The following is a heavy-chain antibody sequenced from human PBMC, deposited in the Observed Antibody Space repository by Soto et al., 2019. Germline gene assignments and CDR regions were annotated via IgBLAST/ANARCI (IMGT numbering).Heavy chain of an antibody. D-gene: IGHD2-2*01. CDR1: GFTFSSYG. CDR2: IWYDGSNK. J-gene: IGHJ4*02. CDR3: ARDWGCSSTSCLNPGGVDY. Sequence: QVQLVESGGGVVQPGRSLRLSCAASGFTFSSYGTHWVRQAPGKGLEWVAVIWYDGSNKYYADSVKGRFTISRDNSKNTLYLQMNRLRDEDTAVYYCARDWGCSSTSCLNPGGVDYWGQGTLVTVSS. V-gene: IGHV3-33*01.